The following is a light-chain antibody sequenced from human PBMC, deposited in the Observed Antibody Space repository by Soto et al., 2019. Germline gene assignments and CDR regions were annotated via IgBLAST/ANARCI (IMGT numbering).Light chain of an antibody. CDR1: QSLSIW. Sequence: DIQMTQSPSTLSASIGDRVTITCRASQSLSIWLAWYQQKSGKAPKLLIYKASTLQSGVPSRFSGSGSGTEFTLTISSLQPDDFETYYCHQYNRFPRTFGQGTKVDIK. CDR2: KAS. J-gene: IGKJ1*01. V-gene: IGKV1-5*03. CDR3: HQYNRFPRT.